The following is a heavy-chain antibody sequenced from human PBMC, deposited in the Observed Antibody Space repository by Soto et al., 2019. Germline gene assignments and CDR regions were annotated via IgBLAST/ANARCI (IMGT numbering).Heavy chain of an antibody. CDR1: GYTFTNSD. CDR2: ISTYTGNT. D-gene: IGHD3-10*01. V-gene: IGHV1-18*01. CDR3: ARGYYYGSGRPTPGGMDV. J-gene: IGHJ6*02. Sequence: QVNLVQSGAEVKKPGASVKVSCKASGYTFTNSDIHWVRQAPGQGLEWRGWISTYTGNTNYAQKLQGRVTMTTDTSTSTAYMELRSLRSDDTAVYYCARGYYYGSGRPTPGGMDVWGQGTTVTVSS.